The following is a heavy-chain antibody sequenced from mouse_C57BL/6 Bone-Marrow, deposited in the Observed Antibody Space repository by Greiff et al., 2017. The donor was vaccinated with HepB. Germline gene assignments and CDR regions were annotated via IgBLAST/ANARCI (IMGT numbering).Heavy chain of an antibody. D-gene: IGHD4-1*01. CDR1: GFNIKDYY. CDR2: IDPEDGET. CDR3: ANWETKKG. V-gene: IGHV14-2*01. Sequence: VQLQQSGAELVKPGASVKLSCTASGFNIKDYYMHLVKQRTEQGLEWIGRIDPEDGETKYAPNFQGKATITADISANTAYLQVSGLKAGDNAVHYCANWETKKGWGQGTALTVTS. J-gene: IGHJ2*01.